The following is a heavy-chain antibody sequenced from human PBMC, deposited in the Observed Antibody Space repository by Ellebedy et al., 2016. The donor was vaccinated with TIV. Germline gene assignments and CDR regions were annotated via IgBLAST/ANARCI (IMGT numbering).Heavy chain of an antibody. CDR1: GGSFSDYY. CDR2: INHSGIL. D-gene: IGHD3-9*01. Sequence: MPSETLSLTCAVYGGSFSDYYWNWIRQSPGNGLEWIGEINHSGILKYNPSLASRVTVSVDTSKNHISLRLSSVTAADTAVYYCAASPLDPLNPPLWGHGTLVTVSP. V-gene: IGHV4-34*01. CDR3: AASPLDPLNPPL. J-gene: IGHJ4*01.